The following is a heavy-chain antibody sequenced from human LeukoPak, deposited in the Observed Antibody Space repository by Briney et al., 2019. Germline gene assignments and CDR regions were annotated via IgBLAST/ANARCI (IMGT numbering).Heavy chain of an antibody. J-gene: IGHJ4*02. Sequence: PGGSLRLSCAASGLPFTNAWMAWVRQPPGKGLEWVGRIKSITDGGTTDYAAPVKGRFTISRDDSGDTLYLQMNSLNTEDTAIYFRTTDNLAQACHWGQRTLVTVSS. CDR3: TTDNLAQACH. V-gene: IGHV3-15*01. CDR1: GLPFTNAW. D-gene: IGHD1-20*01. CDR2: IKSITDGGTT.